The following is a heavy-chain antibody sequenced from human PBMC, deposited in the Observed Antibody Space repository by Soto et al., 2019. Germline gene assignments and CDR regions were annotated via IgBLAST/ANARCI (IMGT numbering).Heavy chain of an antibody. J-gene: IGHJ3*02. V-gene: IGHV1-8*01. D-gene: IGHD2-2*01. CDR3: ARGYCSSTGCLGAFDI. CDR2: MNPNSGNT. Sequence: ASVKVSCKASGYTFTSYGINWVRQATGQGLEWMGWMNPNSGNTGYAQKFQGRVTMTRNTSISTAYMELSSLRSEDTAVYYCARGYCSSTGCLGAFDIWGQGTMVTVSS. CDR1: GYTFTSYG.